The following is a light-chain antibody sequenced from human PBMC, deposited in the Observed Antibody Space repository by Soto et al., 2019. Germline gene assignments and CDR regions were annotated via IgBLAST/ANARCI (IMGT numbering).Light chain of an antibody. V-gene: IGKV3-20*01. CDR3: HQYGSSPLYT. CDR2: GAS. J-gene: IGKJ2*01. CDR1: QSVSSSY. Sequence: EIVLTQSPGTLSLSPGERATLSCRASQSVSSSYLAWYQQKPGQDPRLLIYGASSRATGIPDRFSGSGSGTDYTLTISRLEPEDFAVYYCHQYGSSPLYTFVQGTKLEIK.